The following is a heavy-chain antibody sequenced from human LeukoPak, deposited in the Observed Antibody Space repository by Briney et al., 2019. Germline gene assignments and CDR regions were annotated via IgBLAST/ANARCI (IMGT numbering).Heavy chain of an antibody. CDR1: GFTVSSNY. Sequence: GGSLRLSCAASGFTVSSNYMSWVRQAPGKGLEWVSVIYSGGSTYYADSVKGRFTISRDNSKNTLYLQMNSLRAEDTAVYYCAREKKGSGSYEYWGQGTLVTVSS. D-gene: IGHD6-19*01. CDR2: IYSGGST. J-gene: IGHJ4*02. V-gene: IGHV3-53*01. CDR3: AREKKGSGSYEY.